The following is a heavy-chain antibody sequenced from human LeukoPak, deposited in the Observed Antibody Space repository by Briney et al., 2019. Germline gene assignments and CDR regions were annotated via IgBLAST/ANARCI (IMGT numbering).Heavy chain of an antibody. CDR3: ARAQDRYDSSGYYYVGSYYYYMDV. CDR2: INSDGSST. V-gene: IGHV3-74*01. D-gene: IGHD3-22*01. CDR1: GFTFSSYW. J-gene: IGHJ6*03. Sequence: GGALRLSCAASGFTFSSYWMHWVRQAPGKGLGWVSRINSDGSSTSYADSVKGRFTISRDNAKNTLYVQMHSLRAEDTAVYYCARAQDRYDSSGYYYVGSYYYYMDVWGKGTTVTVSS.